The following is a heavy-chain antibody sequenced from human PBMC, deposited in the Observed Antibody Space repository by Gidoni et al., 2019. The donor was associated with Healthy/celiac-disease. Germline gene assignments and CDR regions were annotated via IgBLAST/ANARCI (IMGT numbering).Heavy chain of an antibody. V-gene: IGHV3-43*01. J-gene: IGHJ4*02. CDR2: ISWDGGST. Sequence: EVQLVKSGGVVVQPGGSLRLSCAASGFTFDDYTMHWVRQAPGKGLEWVSLISWDGGSTYYADSVKGRFTISRDNSKNSLYLQMNSLRTEDTALYYCAKDSDGDPGIGYFDYWGQGTLVTVSS. D-gene: IGHD6-13*01. CDR1: GFTFDDYT. CDR3: AKDSDGDPGIGYFDY.